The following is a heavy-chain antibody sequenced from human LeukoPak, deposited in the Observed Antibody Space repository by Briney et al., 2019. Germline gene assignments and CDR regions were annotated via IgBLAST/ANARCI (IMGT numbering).Heavy chain of an antibody. CDR2: INPNSGGT. D-gene: IGHD3-10*01. J-gene: IGHJ4*02. V-gene: IGHV1-2*02. Sequence: ASVKVSCKASGYTFTSYYMHWVRQAPGQGLEWMGWINPNSGGTNYAQKFQGRVTMTRDTSISTAYMELSRLRSDDTAVYYCARAIMVRGVIPTYWGQGTLVTVSS. CDR1: GYTFTSYY. CDR3: ARAIMVRGVIPTY.